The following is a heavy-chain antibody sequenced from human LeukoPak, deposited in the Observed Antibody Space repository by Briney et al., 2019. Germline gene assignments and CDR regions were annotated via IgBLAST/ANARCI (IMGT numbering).Heavy chain of an antibody. CDR1: GFTFGTYW. J-gene: IGHJ4*02. CDR3: VRDRESRSAWLLDS. D-gene: IGHD3-9*01. Sequence: PGGSLRLSCAASGFTFGTYWMSSVRRAAGTGLEALANIHQDGSEEYYVDSVKGRSTISRDNAKNSLYLHMNSLRAEDTAVYYCVRDRESRSAWLLDSWGQGTLVTVSS. CDR2: IHQDGSEE. V-gene: IGHV3-7*01.